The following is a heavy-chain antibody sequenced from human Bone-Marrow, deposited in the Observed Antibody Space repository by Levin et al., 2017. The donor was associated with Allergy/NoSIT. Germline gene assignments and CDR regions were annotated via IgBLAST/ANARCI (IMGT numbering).Heavy chain of an antibody. J-gene: IGHJ4*02. CDR2: IKQDGSEK. Sequence: LSLTCAASGFTFSSSWMSWVRQAPGKGLEWVANIKQDGSEKYYVDSVKGRFTISRDNAKNSLYLQMNSLRAEDTAVYYCARDLVYYDSSGYYPQLDYWGQGTLVTVSS. V-gene: IGHV3-7*01. CDR1: GFTFSSSW. D-gene: IGHD3-22*01. CDR3: ARDLVYYDSSGYYPQLDY.